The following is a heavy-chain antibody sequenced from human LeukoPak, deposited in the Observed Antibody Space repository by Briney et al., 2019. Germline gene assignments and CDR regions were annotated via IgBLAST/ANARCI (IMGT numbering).Heavy chain of an antibody. J-gene: IGHJ6*03. CDR1: GGSFSGHY. V-gene: IGHV4-34*01. CDR2: INHSGST. D-gene: IGHD2/OR15-2a*01. CDR3: ARAAFRSYYYMDV. Sequence: SETLSLTCDVYGGSFSGHYWTWLRQSPGKGLEWIGEINHSGSTNYNPSLKSRVTISVDTSKNQVSLKLSSVTAADTAVYYCARAAFRSYYYMDVWGTGTTVTVSS.